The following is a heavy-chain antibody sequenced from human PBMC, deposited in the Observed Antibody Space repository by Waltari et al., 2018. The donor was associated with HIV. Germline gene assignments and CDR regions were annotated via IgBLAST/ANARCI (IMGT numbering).Heavy chain of an antibody. D-gene: IGHD1-26*01. CDR2: IYYSGST. V-gene: IGHV4-59*08. CDR1: GYSISSYY. J-gene: IGHJ3*02. Sequence: QVQLQASGPGLVKPSETLSLTCTVSGYSISSYYSSWIRPPPGKGLEWIGYIYYSGSTNYNPSLKSRVTVSVDTSKNQFSLNLSSVTAADTAVYYCARHETGGARKAFDIWGQGTMVTVSS. CDR3: ARHETGGARKAFDI.